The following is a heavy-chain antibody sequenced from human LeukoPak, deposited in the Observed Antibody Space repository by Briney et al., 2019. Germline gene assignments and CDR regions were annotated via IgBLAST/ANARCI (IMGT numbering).Heavy chain of an antibody. CDR3: ARESGSVPFYNALTGRQDYYFYYMDV. CDR1: GYTFTSYG. J-gene: IGHJ6*03. D-gene: IGHD3-9*01. V-gene: IGHV1-69*05. CDR2: ITPISDPQ. Sequence: GASVKVSCKASGYTFTSYGISWVRQAPGQGLEWMGGITPISDPQSYAQNFQGRLTITTDESTSTFYMELSSLKFDDSAVYFCARESGSVPFYNALTGRQDYYFYYMDVWGKGTTVTVSS.